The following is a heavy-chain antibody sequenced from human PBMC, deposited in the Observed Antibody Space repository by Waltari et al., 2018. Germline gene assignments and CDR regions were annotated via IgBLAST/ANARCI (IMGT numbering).Heavy chain of an antibody. CDR2: IGGGGVDT. Sequence: EMQLVGSGGGIIQPGGSLRLSCAASGFIFDNYAMTWFRQAPGKGLEWVAGIGGGGVDTHYAESVKDRLTVSGDNSKNTLYLQRNSLRVEETPIYYCGKDPTPRNNIWDPSACGARGILVTVSS. J-gene: IGHJ4*02. D-gene: IGHD3-16*01. V-gene: IGHV3-23*04. CDR3: GKDPTPRNNIWDPSAC. CDR1: GFIFDNYA.